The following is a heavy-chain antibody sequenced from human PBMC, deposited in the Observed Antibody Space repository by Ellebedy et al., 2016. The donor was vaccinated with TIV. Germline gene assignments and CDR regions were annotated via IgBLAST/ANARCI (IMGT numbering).Heavy chain of an antibody. J-gene: IGHJ4*02. V-gene: IGHV4-39*01. CDR3: ASLQSRGWYQGTNDY. Sequence: SETLSLXXTVSGGSISSSSYYWGWIRQPPGKGLEWIGSIYYSGSTYYNPSLKSRVTISVDTSKNQFSLKLSSVTAADTAVYYCASLQSRGWYQGTNDYWGQGTLVTVSS. CDR2: IYYSGST. D-gene: IGHD6-19*01. CDR1: GGSISSSSYY.